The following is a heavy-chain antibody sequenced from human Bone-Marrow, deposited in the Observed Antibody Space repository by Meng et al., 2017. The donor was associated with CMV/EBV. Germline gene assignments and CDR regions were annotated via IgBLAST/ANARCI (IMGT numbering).Heavy chain of an antibody. Sequence: SQTLSLTCAISGDSVSSDSAAWQWIRQSPSRGLEWLGRTYYRSKWGTDYGVSVKSRITITSDTSKNQFSLHLNSVTPEDTAVYYCARAVGAGKGWFDPWGQGTLVTVS. CDR1: GDSVSSDSAA. V-gene: IGHV6-1*01. D-gene: IGHD1-26*01. CDR2: TYYRSKWGT. J-gene: IGHJ5*02. CDR3: ARAVGAGKGWFDP.